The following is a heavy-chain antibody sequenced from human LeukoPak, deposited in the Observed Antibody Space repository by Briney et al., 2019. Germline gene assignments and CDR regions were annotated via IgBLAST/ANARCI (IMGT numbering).Heavy chain of an antibody. J-gene: IGHJ4*02. V-gene: IGHV1-2*02. CDR3: AREGSYCVGGDCYSFDF. Sequence: ASVKVCCKASGYRFISNYIQWVRQAPGLGPEWMGWMHPGNGNTRYAEKFQGRVTMTRDTSINTAYMDLSSLRYDDTAVYYCAREGSYCVGGDCYSFDFWGQGTLITVSS. CDR1: GYRFISNY. D-gene: IGHD2-21*02. CDR2: MHPGNGNT.